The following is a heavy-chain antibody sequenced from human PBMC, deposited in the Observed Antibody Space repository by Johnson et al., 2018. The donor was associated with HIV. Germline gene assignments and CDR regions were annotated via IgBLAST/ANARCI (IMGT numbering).Heavy chain of an antibody. J-gene: IGHJ3*02. Sequence: QVQLVESGGGVVQPGRSLRLSCAASGFTFSSYGMHWVRQAPGKGLEWVAVISYDGSNKYYADSVKGRFTISRDNSKNTLYLQMNSLRAEDTAVYYCAKDRGGYFEAFDIWGQGTMVTVSS. CDR1: GFTFSSYG. CDR2: ISYDGSNK. CDR3: AKDRGGYFEAFDI. V-gene: IGHV3-30*18. D-gene: IGHD1-26*01.